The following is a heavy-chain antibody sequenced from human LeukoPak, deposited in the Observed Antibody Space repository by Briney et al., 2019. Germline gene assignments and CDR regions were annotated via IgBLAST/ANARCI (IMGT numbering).Heavy chain of an antibody. CDR1: GYTFTGYY. CDR2: INPNSGGT. CDR3: AGCFYGSGSYCPDY. J-gene: IGHJ4*02. V-gene: IGHV1-2*02. Sequence: ASVKVSCKASGYTFTGYYMHWVRQAPGQGLEWMGWINPNSGGTNYAQKFQGRVTMTRDTSISTAYMELSRLRSDDTAVYYCAGCFYGSGSYCPDYWGQGTLVTVSS. D-gene: IGHD3-10*01.